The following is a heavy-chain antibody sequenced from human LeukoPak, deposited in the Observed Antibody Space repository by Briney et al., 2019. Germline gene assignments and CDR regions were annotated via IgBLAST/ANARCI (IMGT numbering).Heavy chain of an antibody. Sequence: ASVKVSCKASGGTFSSYAISWVRQAPGQGLEWMGGIIPIFGTANYAQKFQGRVTITADKSTSTAYMELSSLRSEDTAVYYCATPQPADGYNSFDYWGQGTLVTVSS. CDR2: IIPIFGTA. CDR1: GGTFSSYA. CDR3: ATPQPADGYNSFDY. D-gene: IGHD5-24*01. J-gene: IGHJ4*02. V-gene: IGHV1-69*06.